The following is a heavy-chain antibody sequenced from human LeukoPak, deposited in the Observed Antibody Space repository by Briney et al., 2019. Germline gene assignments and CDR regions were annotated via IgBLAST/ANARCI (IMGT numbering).Heavy chain of an antibody. CDR2: ISRNVNTT. V-gene: IGHV3-64*01. D-gene: IGHD1-1*01. CDR1: GFIFSTYA. CDR3: ARRTFLNAFDI. J-gene: IGHJ3*02. Sequence: PGGSLRLSCAASGFIFSTYAMQWVRQAPGEGLEHVSGISRNVNTTSYANSVKGRFTISRDNSKNTLYLQMGSLRAEDMAVYYCARRTFLNAFDICGQGTMVTVSS.